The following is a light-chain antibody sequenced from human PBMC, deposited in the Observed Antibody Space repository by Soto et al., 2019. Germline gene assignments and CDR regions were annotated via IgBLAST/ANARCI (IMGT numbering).Light chain of an antibody. V-gene: IGKV3-11*01. CDR2: DVS. J-gene: IGKJ5*01. CDR3: QHRYNWLIA. CDR1: QSVSSY. Sequence: EIALTQSPTTLSSSPGDRATITCRASQSVSSYLAWYQQKPGQAPRLLIYDVSNRATGIPARFSGSGSGTDFTLTISSLEPEDFAVYYCQHRYNWLIAFGQGTRLEIK.